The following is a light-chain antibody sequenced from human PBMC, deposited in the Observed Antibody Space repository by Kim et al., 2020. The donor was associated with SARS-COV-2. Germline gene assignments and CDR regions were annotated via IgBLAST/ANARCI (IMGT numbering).Light chain of an antibody. V-gene: IGKV3-20*01. J-gene: IGKJ1*01. Sequence: PGEQAALSGRASKSVTSNYLAWYQQRPGQAPSLLIYVASSRATGVPDRFSGSGSGTEFTLTISRLEPEDFAVYYCQQYGNSQETFGQGTKVDIK. CDR3: QQYGNSQET. CDR1: KSVTSNY. CDR2: VAS.